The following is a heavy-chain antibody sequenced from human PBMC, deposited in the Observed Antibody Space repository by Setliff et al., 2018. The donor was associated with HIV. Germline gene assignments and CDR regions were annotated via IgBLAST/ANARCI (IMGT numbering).Heavy chain of an antibody. Sequence: SETLSLTCSVSGGSISRVGYYWSWIRQHPGKGLEWIGYITYSGSTYYNPSLMSRVSISPDTSKNQFSLKLTSVTVADTAVYYCARVGSVIQVTLFGMDVWGQGTTVTVS. V-gene: IGHV4-31*03. CDR3: ARVGSVIQVTLFGMDV. CDR2: ITYSGST. J-gene: IGHJ6*02. D-gene: IGHD5-18*01. CDR1: GGSISRVGYY.